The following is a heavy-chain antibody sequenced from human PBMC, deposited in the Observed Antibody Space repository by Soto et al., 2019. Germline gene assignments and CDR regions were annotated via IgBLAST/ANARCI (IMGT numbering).Heavy chain of an antibody. D-gene: IGHD3-10*01. CDR2: MNPNSGNT. Sequence: QVQLVQSGAEVKKPGASVKVSCKASGYTFTSYDINWVRQATGQGLEWMGWMNPNSGNTGYAQKFQGRVTMTRNTSISTAYMELSRLRSEDTAVYYCGRGGVLLWFGEETDYYYYGMDVWGQGTTVTVSS. J-gene: IGHJ6*02. CDR1: GYTFTSYD. V-gene: IGHV1-8*01. CDR3: GRGGVLLWFGEETDYYYYGMDV.